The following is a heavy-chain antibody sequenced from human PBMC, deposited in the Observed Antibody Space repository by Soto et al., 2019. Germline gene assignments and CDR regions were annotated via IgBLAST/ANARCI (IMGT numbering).Heavy chain of an antibody. D-gene: IGHD6-13*01. J-gene: IGHJ4*02. CDR1: GFTFSSYA. V-gene: IGHV3-23*01. Sequence: PGGSLRLSCAASGFTFSSYAMSWVRQAPGKGLEWVSAISGSGGSTHYADSVKGRFTISRDNSKNTLYLQMSSLTADDTAVYLCVKADVPGTSWSRSFDCWGQGTVVTVSS. CDR3: VKADVPGTSWSRSFDC. CDR2: ISGSGGST.